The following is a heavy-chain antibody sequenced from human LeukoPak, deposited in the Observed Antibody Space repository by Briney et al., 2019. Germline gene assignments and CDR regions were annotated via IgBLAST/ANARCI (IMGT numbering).Heavy chain of an antibody. J-gene: IGHJ4*02. Sequence: SETLSLTCAVYGGSFSGYYWSWIRQPPGKGLEWIAEIYNPRNANYNPSLKSRVTISVDESKNQFSLNLSSVTAADTAVYYCARVFETYYDFWSGYIDYWGQGTLVTVSS. CDR1: GGSFSGYY. CDR2: IYNPRNA. CDR3: ARVFETYYDFWSGYIDY. D-gene: IGHD3-3*01. V-gene: IGHV4-34*01.